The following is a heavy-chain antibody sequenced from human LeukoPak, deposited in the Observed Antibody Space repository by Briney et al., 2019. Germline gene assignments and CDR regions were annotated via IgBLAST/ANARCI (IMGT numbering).Heavy chain of an antibody. D-gene: IGHD3-22*01. CDR3: ASPPGYDYYDSSGPYYYYCMDV. V-gene: IGHV3-48*01. CDR2: ISSSSSTI. J-gene: IGHJ6*03. Sequence: PGGSLRLSCAASGFTFSSYSMNWVRQAPGKGLEWVSYISSSSSTIYYADSVKGRFTISRDNAKNSLYLQMNSLRAEDTAVYYCASPPGYDYYDSSGPYYYYCMDVWGKGTTVTVSS. CDR1: GFTFSSYS.